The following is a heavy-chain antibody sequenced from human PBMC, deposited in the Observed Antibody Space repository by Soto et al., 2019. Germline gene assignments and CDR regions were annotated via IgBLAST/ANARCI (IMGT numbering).Heavy chain of an antibody. D-gene: IGHD3-10*01. CDR3: ARDGGFGELKY. Sequence: QVQLVQSGAELKKPGSSVKVSCKASGDTFSGYPINWVRQAPGEGLEWMGRIIPVFGTTNDAQRFEGRVTFTADESTNTAYMEFRGLLSDDTAVYYCARDGGFGELKYWGPGTLVTVSS. CDR1: GDTFSGYP. J-gene: IGHJ4*02. V-gene: IGHV1-69*18. CDR2: IIPVFGTT.